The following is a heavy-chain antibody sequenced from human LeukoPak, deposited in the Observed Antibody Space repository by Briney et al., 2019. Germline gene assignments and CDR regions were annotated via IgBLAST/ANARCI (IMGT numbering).Heavy chain of an antibody. CDR2: INNDGSIT. J-gene: IGHJ4*02. V-gene: IGHV3-74*01. CDR1: GFIFSNHY. CDR3: VLMVWG. D-gene: IGHD3-10*01. Sequence: PGGSLRLSCAVSGFIFSNHYMHWVRQAPGKGLVGVSRINNDGSITSYANSVKGRFTISRDKAKSTLYLKMDCLRAEDTVVYYCVLMVWGGGQGTLVIVSS.